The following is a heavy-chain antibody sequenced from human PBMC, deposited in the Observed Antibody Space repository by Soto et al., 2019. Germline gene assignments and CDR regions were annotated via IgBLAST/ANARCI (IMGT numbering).Heavy chain of an antibody. Sequence: EVQLLESGGGLVQPGGSLRLSCAASGFTFSSYGMEWVRQASGKGLEWVSGISVGDTTYYADSVKGRFTVSRDNPTNTLYLQMNSLRAEDTAVYYCAKMREEYYYYGLDVWGQGTTVTVSS. CDR1: GFTFSSYG. CDR2: ISVGDTT. V-gene: IGHV3-23*01. CDR3: AKMREEYYYYGLDV. J-gene: IGHJ6*02.